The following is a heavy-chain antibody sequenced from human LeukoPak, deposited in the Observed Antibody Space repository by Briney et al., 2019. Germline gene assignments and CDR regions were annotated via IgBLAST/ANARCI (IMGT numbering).Heavy chain of an antibody. V-gene: IGHV3-23*01. CDR1: GFTFSTYA. Sequence: GGSLRLSCAASGFTFSTYAMSWVRQAPGKGLEWVSTISGSGGSTYYADSVKGRFTISRDNSKNTLYLQMNSLRAEDTAVYYCAITYSGSCHDYWGQGTPVTVSS. CDR3: AITYSGSCHDY. D-gene: IGHD1-26*01. CDR2: ISGSGGST. J-gene: IGHJ4*02.